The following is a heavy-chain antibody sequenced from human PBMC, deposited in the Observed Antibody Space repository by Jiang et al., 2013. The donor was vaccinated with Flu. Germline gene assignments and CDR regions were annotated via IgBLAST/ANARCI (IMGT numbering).Heavy chain of an antibody. Sequence: SGAEVKKPGTSVKVSCKASGFTFTSSAMQWVRQARGQRLEWIGWIVVGSGNTNYAQKFQERVTITRDMSTSTAYMELSSLRSEDTAVYYCAADVYYYDSSGTFDYWGQGTLVTVSS. D-gene: IGHD3-22*01. CDR1: GFTFTSSA. J-gene: IGHJ4*02. CDR3: AADVYYYDSSGTFDY. CDR2: IVVGSGNT. V-gene: IGHV1-58*02.